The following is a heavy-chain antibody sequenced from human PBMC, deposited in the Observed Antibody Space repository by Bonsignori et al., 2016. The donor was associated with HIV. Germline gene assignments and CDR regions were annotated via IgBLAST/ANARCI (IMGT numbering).Heavy chain of an antibody. Sequence: VRQMPGKGLEWMGIVYPGDSDIRYSPSFEGQVTMSADKSISTAYLQWSSLKASDTAMYYCARLSDYGGNSFLDYFEYWGQGTLVTVSS. J-gene: IGHJ4*02. V-gene: IGHV5-51*01. CDR2: VYPGDSDI. CDR3: ARLSDYGGNSFLDYFEY. D-gene: IGHD4-23*01.